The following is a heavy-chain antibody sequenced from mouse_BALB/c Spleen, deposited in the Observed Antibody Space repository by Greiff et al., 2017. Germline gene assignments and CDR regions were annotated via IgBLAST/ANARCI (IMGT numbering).Heavy chain of an antibody. CDR2: IDPYNGGT. Sequence: EVQLQQSGPELGKPGASVKISCKASGYSFTGYNMYWVKQSHRKSLEWIGYIDPYNGGTSYNQKSKGKATLTVDKSSSTAYMHLNSLTSEDSAIYYCAREGLDGSPDYWGQGTTLTVSS. J-gene: IGHJ2*01. CDR3: AREGLDGSPDY. V-gene: IGHV1S135*01. D-gene: IGHD2-3*01. CDR1: GYSFTGYN.